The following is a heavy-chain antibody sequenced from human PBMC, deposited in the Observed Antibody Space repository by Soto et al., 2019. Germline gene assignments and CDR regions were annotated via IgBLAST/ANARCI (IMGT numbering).Heavy chain of an antibody. J-gene: IGHJ4*02. Sequence: GGSLRLSCAASGFTFGIYAMSWVRQAPGKGLEWVSSISGSGGSIYYAHSVKGRFTISRDKTKNTLDLQMNSLRAEDTAVYHCARVAPEYSSTPRRFDFWGQGTLVTSPQ. V-gene: IGHV3-23*01. CDR3: ARVAPEYSSTPRRFDF. D-gene: IGHD6-13*01. CDR2: ISGSGGSI. CDR1: GFTFGIYA.